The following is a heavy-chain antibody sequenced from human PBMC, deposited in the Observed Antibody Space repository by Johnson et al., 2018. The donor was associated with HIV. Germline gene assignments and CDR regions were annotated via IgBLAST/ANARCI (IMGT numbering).Heavy chain of an antibody. V-gene: IGHV3-9*01. CDR2: ISWNSGSI. CDR3: AKVHSSSSLNGAFDI. Sequence: QLVESGGGLVQPGRSLRLSCAASGFTFDDHAMHWVRQAPGKGLEWVSGISWNSGSIGYADSVKGRFTISREHAKNSLYLQMNSLRAEDTALYYCAKVHSSSSLNGAFDIWGQGTMVTVSS. D-gene: IGHD6-6*01. CDR1: GFTFDDHA. J-gene: IGHJ3*02.